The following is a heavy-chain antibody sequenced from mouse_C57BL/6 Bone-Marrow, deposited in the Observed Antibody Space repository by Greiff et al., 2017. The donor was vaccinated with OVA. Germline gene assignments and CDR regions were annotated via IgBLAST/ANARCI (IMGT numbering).Heavy chain of an antibody. CDR1: GFTFSDYG. CDR3: ARRRYGNTSYWYFDV. D-gene: IGHD2-10*02. Sequence: EVLLVESGGGLVQPGGSLKLSCAASGFTFSDYGMAWVRQAPRKGPEWVAFISNLAYSIYYADTVTGRFTISRENAKNTLYLEMSSLRSEDTAMYDCARRRYGNTSYWYFDVWGTGTTVTVSS. V-gene: IGHV5-15*01. CDR2: ISNLAYSI. J-gene: IGHJ1*03.